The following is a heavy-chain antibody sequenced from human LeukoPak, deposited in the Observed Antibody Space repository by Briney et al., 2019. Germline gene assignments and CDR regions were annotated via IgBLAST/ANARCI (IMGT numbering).Heavy chain of an antibody. J-gene: IGHJ5*02. V-gene: IGHV4-30-4*08. CDR3: AREGFGYPKSWFDP. D-gene: IGHD3-10*01. Sequence: SQTLSLTCTVSGGSISSGDYYWSWIRQPPGKGLEWIGYIYYSGSTYYNPSLKSRVTISVDTSKNQFSLKLSSVTAADTAVYYCAREGFGYPKSWFDPWGQGTLVTVSS. CDR2: IYYSGST. CDR1: GGSISSGDYY.